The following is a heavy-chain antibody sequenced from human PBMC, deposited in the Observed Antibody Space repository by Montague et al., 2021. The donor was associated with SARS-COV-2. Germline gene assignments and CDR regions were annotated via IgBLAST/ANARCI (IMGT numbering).Heavy chain of an antibody. V-gene: IGHV2-70*01. D-gene: IGHD3-3*01. CDR2: XDWDDDK. J-gene: IGHJ4*02. CDR1: GFSLSTSGMC. Sequence: PALMKPTQTLTLTCTFSGFSLSTSGMCVSWIRQPPGKALEWLALXDWDDDKYYSTSLKTRLTISKDTSKNQVVLTMTNMDPVDTATYYCARSFSIFGVVIIPAYFDYWGQGTLVTVSS. CDR3: ARSFSIFGVVIIPAYFDY.